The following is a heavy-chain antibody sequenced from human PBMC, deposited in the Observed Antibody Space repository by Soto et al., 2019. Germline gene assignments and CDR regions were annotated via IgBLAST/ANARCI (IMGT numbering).Heavy chain of an antibody. D-gene: IGHD6-19*01. V-gene: IGHV3-11*01. CDR3: ARRLQWQLRPLDS. CDR1: GFTFSDYY. CDR2: INTLSSAI. J-gene: IGHJ4*02. Sequence: LRLSCAGSGFTFSDYYMTWIRQAPGKGLEWVSYINTLSSAIYYADSVKGRFTISRYNAKNSLYLQMNSLRAEDTAVYYCARRLQWQLRPLDSWGRGTLVTVSS.